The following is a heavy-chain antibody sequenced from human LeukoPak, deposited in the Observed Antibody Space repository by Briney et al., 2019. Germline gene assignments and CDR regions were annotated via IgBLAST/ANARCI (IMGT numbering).Heavy chain of an antibody. CDR2: FDPEDGET. V-gene: IGHV1-24*01. Sequence: ASVQVSCKVSGYTLTELSMHWVRQAPGKGLEWMGGFDPEDGETIYAQKFQGRVTMTEDTSTDTAYMELSSLRSEDTAVYYCATRRYSGYDGEGNFDYWGQGTLVTVSS. CDR1: GYTLTELS. D-gene: IGHD5-12*01. CDR3: ATRRYSGYDGEGNFDY. J-gene: IGHJ4*02.